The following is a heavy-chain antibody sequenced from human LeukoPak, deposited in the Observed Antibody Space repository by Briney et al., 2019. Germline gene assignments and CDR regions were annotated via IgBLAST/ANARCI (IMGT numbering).Heavy chain of an antibody. CDR2: IYYSGST. V-gene: IGHV4-34*01. Sequence: SETLSLTCAVYGGSFSGYYWSWIRQPPGKGLEWIGSIYYSGSTYYNPSLKSRVTISVDTSKNQFSLKLSSVTAADTAVYYCATPQYSSSWYYYYGMDVWGQGTTVTVSS. CDR1: GGSFSGYY. CDR3: ATPQYSSSWYYYYGMDV. J-gene: IGHJ6*02. D-gene: IGHD6-13*01.